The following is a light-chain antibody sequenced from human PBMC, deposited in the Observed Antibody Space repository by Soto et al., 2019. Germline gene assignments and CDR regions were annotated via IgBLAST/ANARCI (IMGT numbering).Light chain of an antibody. CDR3: QQSSNWQLT. CDR2: DAS. CDR1: QSVSSY. J-gene: IGKJ4*01. Sequence: EIVLTQSPATLSLSPGERATPSCRASQSVSSYLAWYQQKPGQAPRLLIYDASNRATGIPARFSGSGSGTDFTLTVSSLEPEDFAVYYCQQSSNWQLTFGGGTKVDIK. V-gene: IGKV3-11*01.